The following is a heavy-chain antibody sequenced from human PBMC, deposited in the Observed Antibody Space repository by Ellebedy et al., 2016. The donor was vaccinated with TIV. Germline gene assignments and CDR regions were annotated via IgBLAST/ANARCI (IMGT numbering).Heavy chain of an antibody. J-gene: IGHJ5*02. CDR1: GLTSTSNW. V-gene: IGHV3-7*01. CDR3: ARDWQWAFGP. CDR2: INQDGSVT. D-gene: IGHD2-8*01. Sequence: GESLKISXAASGLTSTSNWMHWLRQPPGKGLEWVANINQDGSVTNYVESVKGRFTISRDNSKNSQFLQMNSLRVEDTAVYYCARDWQWAFGPWGQGTLVTVSS.